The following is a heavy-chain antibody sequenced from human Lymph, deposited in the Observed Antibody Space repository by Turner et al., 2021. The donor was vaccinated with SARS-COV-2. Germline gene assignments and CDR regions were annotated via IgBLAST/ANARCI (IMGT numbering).Heavy chain of an antibody. CDR2: IIPTLGIA. V-gene: IGHV1-69*10. J-gene: IGHJ3*02. D-gene: IGHD1-26*01. Sequence: QVQLVQSGAEVKKPGSSVKVSCKASGGTFSTYVISWVRQAPGQGLEWMGGIIPTLGIANYAQKFQGRVTITAYKSTSTAYMELSSLISEDTAVYHCARRHSGNYDAFDIWGQVTMVTVSS. CDR3: ARRHSGNYDAFDI. CDR1: GGTFSTYV.